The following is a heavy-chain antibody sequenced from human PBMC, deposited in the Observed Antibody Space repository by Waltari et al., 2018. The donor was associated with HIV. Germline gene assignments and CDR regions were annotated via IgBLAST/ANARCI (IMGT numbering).Heavy chain of an antibody. V-gene: IGHV3-30*04. Sequence: QVQLVESGGGVVQPGRSLRLSCAASGFTFSSYAMHWVRPAPGKGLEWVAVISYDGSNKYYADSVKGRFTISRDNSKNTLYLQMNSLRAEDTAVYYCARDLAAGTYYYYGMDVWGQGTTVTVSS. CDR2: ISYDGSNK. CDR1: GFTFSSYA. CDR3: ARDLAAGTYYYYGMDV. D-gene: IGHD6-19*01. J-gene: IGHJ6*02.